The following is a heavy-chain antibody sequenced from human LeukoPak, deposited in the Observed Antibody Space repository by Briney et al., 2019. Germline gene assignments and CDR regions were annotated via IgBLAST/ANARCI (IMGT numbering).Heavy chain of an antibody. D-gene: IGHD3-3*02. CDR2: INHSGST. CDR1: GGSFSGYY. Sequence: SETLSLTCAVYGGSFSGYYGGWIRQPPGKGLEWIGEINHSGSTNYNPSLKSRVTTSVDTSKNQFSLKLSSVTAADTAVYYCARGRAGRRISDYWSQRTLVTVSS. CDR3: ARGRAGRRISDY. V-gene: IGHV4-34*01. J-gene: IGHJ4*02.